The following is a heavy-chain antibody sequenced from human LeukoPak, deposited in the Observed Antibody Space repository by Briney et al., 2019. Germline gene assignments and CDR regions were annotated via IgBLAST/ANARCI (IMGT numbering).Heavy chain of an antibody. V-gene: IGHV1-3*01. CDR1: GYTFTSYA. D-gene: IGHD3-3*01. CDR3: ATGGYDFWSGYPSGFDY. Sequence: ASVKVSCKAPGYTFTSYAMHWVRQAPGQRLEWMGWINAGNGNTKYSQKFQGRVTITRDTSASTAYMELSSLRSEDTAVYYCATGGYDFWSGYPSGFDYWGQGTLVTVSS. J-gene: IGHJ4*02. CDR2: INAGNGNT.